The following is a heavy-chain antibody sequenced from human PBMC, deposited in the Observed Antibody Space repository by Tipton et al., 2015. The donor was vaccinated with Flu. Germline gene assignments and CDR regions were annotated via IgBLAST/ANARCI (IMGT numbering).Heavy chain of an antibody. CDR1: GGSISGYS. CDR3: ARGDSTPSGRYYGLDV. Sequence: TLSLTCTVSGGSISGYSWSWIRQPAGKGLEWIGRIYSSGITNYNPSLNSRITMSVDTSKNQFSLKLSSVTAADTAVYYCARGDSTPSGRYYGLDVWDQGP. D-gene: IGHD6-6*01. V-gene: IGHV4-4*07. J-gene: IGHJ6*02. CDR2: IYSSGIT.